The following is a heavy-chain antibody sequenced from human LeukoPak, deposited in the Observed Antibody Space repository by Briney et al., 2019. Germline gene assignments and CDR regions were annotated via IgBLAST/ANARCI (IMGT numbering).Heavy chain of an antibody. CDR1: GGSISTAAYY. J-gene: IGHJ1*01. CDR3: VREFESSPRD. Sequence: PSETLSLTCTVSGGSISTAAYYWSWIRQPPGKGLEWIGSINYNGNTFYKPSLKSRVTMSLDTSRDHFSLNVISVTAADTAVYYCVREFESSPRDWGQGTLVTVSS. D-gene: IGHD6-6*01. V-gene: IGHV4-39*07. CDR2: INYNGNT.